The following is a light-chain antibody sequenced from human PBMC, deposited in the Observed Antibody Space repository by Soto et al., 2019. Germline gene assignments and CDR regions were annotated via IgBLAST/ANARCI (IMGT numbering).Light chain of an antibody. Sequence: DIQMTQSPATLSASVGDRVTITCRASQSISSWLAWYQQKPGKAPKLLIYKASSLASGVPSRFIGSGSGTDFTLTISSLQPDYFAHHYCHQSFTFGPGTKVDIK. CDR3: HQSFT. V-gene: IGKV1-5*03. CDR2: KAS. J-gene: IGKJ3*01. CDR1: QSISSW.